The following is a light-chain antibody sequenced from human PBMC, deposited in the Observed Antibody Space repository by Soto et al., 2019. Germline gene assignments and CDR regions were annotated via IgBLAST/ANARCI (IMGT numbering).Light chain of an antibody. J-gene: IGLJ2*01. V-gene: IGLV2-8*01. CDR3: SSYAGSSVV. CDR1: SSDVGGYNY. CDR2: EVS. Sequence: QSVLTQPPSASGSPGQSVTISCTGTSSDVGGYNYVSWYQQHPGKAPKRMIYEVSKRPSGVPDRFSGSKSGNTASLTVSGLQAEDEADYYCSSYAGSSVVFGGGTKLTVL.